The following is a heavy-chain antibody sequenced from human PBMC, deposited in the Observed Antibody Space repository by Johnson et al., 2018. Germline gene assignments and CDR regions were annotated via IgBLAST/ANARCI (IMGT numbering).Heavy chain of an antibody. V-gene: IGHV3-64*01. Sequence: VQLVQSGGGLVQXGGSLRLXCAASGFTFSSSAMHWVRQAPGKGLEYVSAISSNGGSTYYANSVKGRFTISRDNSKNTLYLQMGSLRAEDMAVYYCSRDLWFGESAGYMDVWGKGTTVTVSS. CDR2: ISSNGGST. J-gene: IGHJ6*03. D-gene: IGHD3-10*01. CDR3: SRDLWFGESAGYMDV. CDR1: GFTFSSSA.